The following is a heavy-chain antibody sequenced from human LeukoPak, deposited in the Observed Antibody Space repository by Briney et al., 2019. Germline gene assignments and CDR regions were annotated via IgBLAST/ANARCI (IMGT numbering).Heavy chain of an antibody. J-gene: IGHJ6*02. CDR3: ARDSSETLRYFVSFYGMDV. D-gene: IGHD3-9*01. V-gene: IGHV4-30-2*01. CDR2: IYHSGST. CDR1: GGSISSGGYS. Sequence: PSETLSLTCAVSGGSISSGGYSWSWIRQPPGKGLEWIGSIYHSGSTYYNPSLKSRVTMSVDTSKNQFSLKLSSVTAADTAVYYCARDSSETLRYFVSFYGMDVWGQGTTVTVSS.